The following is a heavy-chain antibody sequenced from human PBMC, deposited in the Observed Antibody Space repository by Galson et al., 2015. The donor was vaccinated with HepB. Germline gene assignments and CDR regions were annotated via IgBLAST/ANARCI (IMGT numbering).Heavy chain of an antibody. Sequence: SLRLSCAASRFIFSDYWMSWVRQAPGKGLEWVANINQDGSEKYYVDSVKGRFTISRDNAKNSLYLQMNSLRAEDTAVYYCARGGTRHHDYWGQGTLVTVSS. CDR1: RFIFSDYW. CDR2: INQDGSEK. D-gene: IGHD3-16*01. CDR3: ARGGTRHHDY. J-gene: IGHJ4*02. V-gene: IGHV3-7*03.